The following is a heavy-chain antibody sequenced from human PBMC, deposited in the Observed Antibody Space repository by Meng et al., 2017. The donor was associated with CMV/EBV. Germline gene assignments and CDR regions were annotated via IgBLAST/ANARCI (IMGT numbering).Heavy chain of an antibody. Sequence: GGSLRLSCAASGFTFSSYEMNWVRQVPGKGLEWVSYISSSGSTIYYADSVKGRFTISRDNAKNSLYLQMNSLRAEDTAVYYCARALIAVAGSWDYYYGMDVWGQGTTVTVSS. CDR1: GFTFSSYE. D-gene: IGHD6-19*01. CDR3: ARALIAVAGSWDYYYGMDV. V-gene: IGHV3-48*03. J-gene: IGHJ6*02. CDR2: ISSSGSTI.